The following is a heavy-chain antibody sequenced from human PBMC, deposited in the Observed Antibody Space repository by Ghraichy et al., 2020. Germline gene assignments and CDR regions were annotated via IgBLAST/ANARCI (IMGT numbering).Heavy chain of an antibody. V-gene: IGHV3-30*04. CDR3: VRDSGLGTRGGFDY. Sequence: GGSLRLSCAASGFNFNTYAMHWVRQAPGKGLEWVAVISYHSTTKYYADSVKGRFIISRENSNSTLYLQMSSLRAEDTALYYCVRDSGLGTRGGFDYWGQGALVTVSS. J-gene: IGHJ4*02. D-gene: IGHD3-10*01. CDR1: GFNFNTYA. CDR2: ISYHSTTK.